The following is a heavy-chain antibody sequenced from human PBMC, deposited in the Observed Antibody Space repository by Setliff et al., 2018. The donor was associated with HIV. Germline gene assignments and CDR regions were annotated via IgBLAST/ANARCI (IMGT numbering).Heavy chain of an antibody. J-gene: IGHJ4*02. V-gene: IGHV4-31*03. D-gene: IGHD3-22*01. Sequence: SETLSLTCTVSGDSITSGGFYCNWFRQHPGKGLEWIGWIYYSGRTKYNPSLESRVTISVDTSKNQFSLKLSSATAADTAVYYCARSRLHYYDSSGYYPSYFDYWGQGTLVTVSS. CDR3: ARSRLHYYDSSGYYPSYFDY. CDR1: GDSITSGGFY. CDR2: IYYSGRT.